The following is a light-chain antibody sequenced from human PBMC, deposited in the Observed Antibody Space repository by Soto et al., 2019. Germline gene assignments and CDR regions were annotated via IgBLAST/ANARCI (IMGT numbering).Light chain of an antibody. CDR2: AAS. Sequence: DIQMTQSPSSLFASVGDRVTITCRASQSISTYLNWYQQKPGKAPELMIFAASSLQSGVPSRFSGSGSGTDFTLTISSLQPEDFATYYCQQSYSTPPTFGGGTKV. CDR3: QQSYSTPPT. CDR1: QSISTY. J-gene: IGKJ4*01. V-gene: IGKV1-39*01.